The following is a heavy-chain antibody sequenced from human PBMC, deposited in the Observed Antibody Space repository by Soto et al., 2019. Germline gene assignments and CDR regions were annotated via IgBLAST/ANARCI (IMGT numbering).Heavy chain of an antibody. CDR1: GFTFSSYA. J-gene: IGHJ6*02. Sequence: GGSLRLSCAASGFTFSSYAMSWVRQAPGKGLEWVSAISGSGGSTYYADSVKGRFTISRDNSKNTLYLQMNRLRAEEKVVYYGAKDREQYWSGGSCDASYGMDDWGQGTPVTVSS. CDR2: ISGSGGST. D-gene: IGHD2-15*01. V-gene: IGHV3-23*01. CDR3: AKDREQYWSGGSCDASYGMDD.